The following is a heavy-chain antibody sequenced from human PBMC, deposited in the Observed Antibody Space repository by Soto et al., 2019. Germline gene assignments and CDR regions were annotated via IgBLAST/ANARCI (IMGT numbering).Heavy chain of an antibody. CDR3: ARHERIMITFAGARSWLDP. J-gene: IGHJ5*02. Sequence: SVTLSLTCTVSGGSISSSSYYWGWIRQPPGKGLEWIGSIYYSGSTYYNPSLKSRVTISVDTSKNQFSLKLSSVTAADTAVYYCARHERIMITFAGARSWLDPWGQGTLVTVSS. D-gene: IGHD3-16*01. CDR2: IYYSGST. CDR1: GGSISSSSYY. V-gene: IGHV4-39*01.